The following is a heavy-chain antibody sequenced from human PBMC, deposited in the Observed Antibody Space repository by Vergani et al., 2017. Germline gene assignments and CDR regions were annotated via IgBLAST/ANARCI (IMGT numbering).Heavy chain of an antibody. V-gene: IGHV4-34*01. CDR1: GGSFSGYY. J-gene: IGHJ5*02. CDR3: ARGETRTDWFDP. CDR2: INHSGST. Sequence: QVQLQQWGAGLLKPSETLSLTCAVYGGSFSGYYWSWIRQPPGKGLEWIGEINHSGSTNYNPSLKSRVTIFVDKSKNLLSLRLNSVTAADTSVYYCARGETRTDWFDPWGQGTLVTVSS. D-gene: IGHD3/OR15-3a*01.